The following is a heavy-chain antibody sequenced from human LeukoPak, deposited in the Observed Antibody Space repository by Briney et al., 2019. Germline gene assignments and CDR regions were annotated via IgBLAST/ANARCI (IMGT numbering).Heavy chain of an antibody. Sequence: LPGRSLRLSCAASGFTVTSNYISWVRQAPGKGLEWVSFIYSGVGTNYADSVKGRFTISRDSSKNTLYLQMNRLRAEDAAVYYCAKAPVTTCSGAYCYPFDYWGQGTLVTVSS. CDR3: AKAPVTTCSGAYCYPFDY. V-gene: IGHV3-53*01. CDR1: GFTVTSNY. J-gene: IGHJ4*02. CDR2: IYSGVGT. D-gene: IGHD2-21*01.